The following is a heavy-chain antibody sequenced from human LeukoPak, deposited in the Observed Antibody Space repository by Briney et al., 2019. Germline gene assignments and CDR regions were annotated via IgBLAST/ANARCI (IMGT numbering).Heavy chain of an antibody. CDR1: GGSISSSSYY. CDR3: ARRMMAAAGNYFDY. CDR2: IYYSGST. J-gene: IGHJ4*02. D-gene: IGHD6-13*01. Sequence: SETLSLTCTVSGGSISSSSYYWGWIRQPPGKGLEWIGSIYYSGSTYYNPSLKSRVAISVDTSKNQFSLKLSSVTAADTAVYYCARRMMAAAGNYFDYWGQGTLVTVSS. V-gene: IGHV4-39*01.